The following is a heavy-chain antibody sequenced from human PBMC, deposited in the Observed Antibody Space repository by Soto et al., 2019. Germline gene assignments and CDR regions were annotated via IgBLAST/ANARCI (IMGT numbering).Heavy chain of an antibody. Sequence: TGGSLRLSCAASGFTFSSYWMSWVRQAPGKGLEWVANIKQDGSEKYYVDSVKGRFTISRDNAKNSLYLQMNSLRAEDTAVYYCARDQLRFLEWLSYGMDVWGQGTTVTVSS. CDR2: IKQDGSEK. J-gene: IGHJ6*02. CDR1: GFTFSSYW. D-gene: IGHD3-3*01. CDR3: ARDQLRFLEWLSYGMDV. V-gene: IGHV3-7*03.